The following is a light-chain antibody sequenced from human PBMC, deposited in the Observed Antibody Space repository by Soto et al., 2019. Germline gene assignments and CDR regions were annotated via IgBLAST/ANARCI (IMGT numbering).Light chain of an antibody. CDR3: SSYTSSSTYV. CDR2: EVS. CDR1: SSDVGGYNY. V-gene: IGLV2-14*01. J-gene: IGLJ1*01. Sequence: QSALTQPASVSGSLGQSITISCTGTSSDVGGYNYVSWYQQHPGKAPKFMIYEVSNRPSGVSNRFSGSKSGNTASLTISGLQAEDEADYYCSSYTSSSTYVFGTGTKLTVL.